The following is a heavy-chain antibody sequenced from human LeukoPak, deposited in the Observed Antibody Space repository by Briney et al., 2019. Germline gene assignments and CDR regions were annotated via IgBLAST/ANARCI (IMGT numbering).Heavy chain of an antibody. D-gene: IGHD5-24*01. Sequence: GGSLRLSCAASGFTFSSYAMSWVRQAPGKGLEWVSAISASGGSTFYADSVKGRFTISRDNAKNTLHLQMNSLRAEDTAVYYCAKAPTVEMATTYWGQGALVTVSS. J-gene: IGHJ4*02. V-gene: IGHV3-23*01. CDR3: AKAPTVEMATTY. CDR2: ISASGGST. CDR1: GFTFSSYA.